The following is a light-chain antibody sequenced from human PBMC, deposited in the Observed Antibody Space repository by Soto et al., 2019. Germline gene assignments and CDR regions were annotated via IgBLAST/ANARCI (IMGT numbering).Light chain of an antibody. J-gene: IGKJ1*01. Sequence: DIQMTQSPSSLSASVGDRVTITCRASQGIRNDLSWYQQKPGQAPKRLIYAASALQSGVPSRFSGDGPGTEFTLTISSLQSEDFATYYCLQHCRFPWTFGQGTKVDLK. CDR1: QGIRND. CDR2: AAS. CDR3: LQHCRFPWT. V-gene: IGKV1-17*01.